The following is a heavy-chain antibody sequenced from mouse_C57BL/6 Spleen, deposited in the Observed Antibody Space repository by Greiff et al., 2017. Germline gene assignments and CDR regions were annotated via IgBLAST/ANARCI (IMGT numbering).Heavy chain of an antibody. V-gene: IGHV5-4*01. CDR3: ARSYGYDEGDAGFAY. J-gene: IGHJ3*01. Sequence: EVQGVESGGGLVKPGGSLKLSCAASGFTFSSYAMSWVRQTPEKRLEWVATISDGGSYTYYPDNVKGRFTISRDNAKNNLYLQMNHLKSEDTAMYYCARSYGYDEGDAGFAYWGQGTLVTVSA. D-gene: IGHD2-2*01. CDR1: GFTFSSYA. CDR2: ISDGGSYT.